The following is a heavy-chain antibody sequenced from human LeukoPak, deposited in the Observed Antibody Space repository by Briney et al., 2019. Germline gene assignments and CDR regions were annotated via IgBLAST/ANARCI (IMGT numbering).Heavy chain of an antibody. CDR2: INHSGST. D-gene: IGHD3-10*01. CDR1: GGSLSNYY. V-gene: IGHV4-34*01. J-gene: IGHJ5*02. Sequence: EPLPLTCAVYGGSLSNYYWSWIRQPPGKGLEWIGEINHSGSTKFNPSLKSRVTILVDMSKSQFSLELRSVTAADTAVYYCARGPASGSDFAWFDPWGQGTLVTVSS. CDR3: ARGPASGSDFAWFDP.